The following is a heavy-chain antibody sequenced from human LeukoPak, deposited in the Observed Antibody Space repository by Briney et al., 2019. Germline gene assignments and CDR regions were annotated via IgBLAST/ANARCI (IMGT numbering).Heavy chain of an antibody. V-gene: IGHV4-39*07. Sequence: SETLSLTCTVSGGSISSSSYYWGWIRQPPGKELEWIGSIYYSGSTYYNPSLKSRVTISVDTSKNQFSLKLSSVTAADTAVYYCARDGDYSSSYWGQGTLVTVSS. CDR2: IYYSGST. CDR3: ARDGDYSSSY. J-gene: IGHJ4*02. D-gene: IGHD6-13*01. CDR1: GGSISSSSYY.